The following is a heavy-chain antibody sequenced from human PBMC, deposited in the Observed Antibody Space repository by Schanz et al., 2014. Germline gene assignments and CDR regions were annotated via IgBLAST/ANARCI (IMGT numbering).Heavy chain of an antibody. CDR3: TRDVRLDRRGNWFDP. CDR2: ISNNGDST. V-gene: IGHV3-64*04. Sequence: VQLVESGGDLVQPGGSLRLSCSASGFTFSTFAMHWVRQAPGKGLEYISAISNNGDSTYYADSVKDRFTISRDNSKNTLYLQMNSLRAEDTAVYYCTRDVRLDRRGNWFDPWGQGTLVTVSS. D-gene: IGHD1-1*01. CDR1: GFTFSTFA. J-gene: IGHJ5*02.